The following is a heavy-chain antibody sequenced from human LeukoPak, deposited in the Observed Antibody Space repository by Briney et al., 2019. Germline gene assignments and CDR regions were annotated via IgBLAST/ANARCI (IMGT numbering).Heavy chain of an antibody. J-gene: IGHJ5*02. V-gene: IGHV3-23*01. CDR3: AKDLGSGSYYLNWFDP. CDR1: GFTFSSYA. CDR2: ISGSGGST. Sequence: GGSLRLSCAASGFTFSSYAMSWVRQAPGKGLEWVSAISGSGGSTYYADSVKGRFTISRDNSKNTLYLQMNSLRAEDTAVYYCAKDLGSGSYYLNWFDPWGQGTLVTVSS. D-gene: IGHD3-10*01.